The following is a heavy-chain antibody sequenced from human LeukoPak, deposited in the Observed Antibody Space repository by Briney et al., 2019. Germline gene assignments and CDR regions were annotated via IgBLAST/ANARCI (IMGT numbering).Heavy chain of an antibody. V-gene: IGHV3-30*02. Sequence: PGGSLRLSCAASGFTFNTFMHWVRQAPGKGLEWVAVIWSDGSDKFYADSVKGRFTISRDNFKNTLYLQLNSLRAEDTAVYYCAKDVDIVLLVGVTYNYWGQGTLVTVSS. CDR2: IWSDGSDK. CDR3: AKDVDIVLLVGVTYNY. J-gene: IGHJ4*02. D-gene: IGHD2-8*02. CDR1: GFTFNTF.